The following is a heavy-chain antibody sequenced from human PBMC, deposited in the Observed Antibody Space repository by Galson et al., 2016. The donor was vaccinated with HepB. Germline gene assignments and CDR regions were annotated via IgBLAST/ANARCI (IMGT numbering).Heavy chain of an antibody. CDR3: ARDDRSGGMDV. D-gene: IGHD6-25*01. J-gene: IGHJ6*02. CDR2: INTYNGNT. V-gene: IGHV1-18*04. Sequence: SVKVSCKASGYTFTSYGISWVRQAPGQGLEWMAWINTYNGNTEDSQKVQGRVATTTDTSTNTAYMELSGLRPDDTAVYYCARDDRSGGMDVWGQGTMVTVSS. CDR1: GYTFTSYG.